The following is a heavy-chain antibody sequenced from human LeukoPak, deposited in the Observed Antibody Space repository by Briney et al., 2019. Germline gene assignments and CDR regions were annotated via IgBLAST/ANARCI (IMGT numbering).Heavy chain of an antibody. Sequence: ASVKVSCKASGYTFTGYYMHWVRQAPGQGLEWMGWINPNSGGTNYAQKFQGRVTMTRDTSISTAYMELSRLRSDDTAVYYCAGEGLGSSSSLDYWGQGTLVTVSS. CDR2: INPNSGGT. CDR1: GYTFTGYY. J-gene: IGHJ4*02. CDR3: AGEGLGSSSSLDY. V-gene: IGHV1-2*02. D-gene: IGHD6-6*01.